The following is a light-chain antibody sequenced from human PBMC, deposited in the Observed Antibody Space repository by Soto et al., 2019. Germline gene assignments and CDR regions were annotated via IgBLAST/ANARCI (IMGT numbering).Light chain of an antibody. J-gene: IGLJ1*01. CDR1: SSDVGGYNY. CDR2: DVN. CDR3: CSYAGSYTYV. Sequence: QSALTQPRSVSGSPGQSATISCTGTSSDVGGYNYVSWYQQHPGKAPKLMIYDVNKRPSGVPDRFSGSKSANTASLTISGLQAEDEADYYCCSYAGSYTYVFGTGTKVTVL. V-gene: IGLV2-11*01.